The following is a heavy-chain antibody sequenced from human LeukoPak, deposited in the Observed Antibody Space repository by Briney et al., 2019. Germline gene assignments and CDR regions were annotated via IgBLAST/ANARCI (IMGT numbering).Heavy chain of an antibody. Sequence: GGSLRLSCAASGFTFSSYAMHWVRQAPGKGLEWVAVISYDGSNKYYADSVKGRFTISRDNSKNTLYLQMNSLRAEDTAVYYCARDVSPTVTRYFQHWGQGTLVTVSS. CDR3: ARDVSPTVTRYFQH. CDR1: GFTFSSYA. D-gene: IGHD4-17*01. CDR2: ISYDGSNK. V-gene: IGHV3-30-3*01. J-gene: IGHJ1*01.